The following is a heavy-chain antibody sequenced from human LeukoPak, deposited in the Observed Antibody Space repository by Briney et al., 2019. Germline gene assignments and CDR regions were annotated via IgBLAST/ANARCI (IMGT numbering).Heavy chain of an antibody. CDR3: ASDYYGLRYFDY. D-gene: IGHD3-10*01. V-gene: IGHV1-24*01. CDR1: GYTLTELS. Sequence: ASVTVSCKVSGYTLTELSMHWVRQAPGKGLEWMGGFDPEDGETIYAQKFQGRVTMTEDTSTDTAYMELSSLRSEDTAVYYCASDYYGLRYFDYWGQGTLVTVSS. CDR2: FDPEDGET. J-gene: IGHJ4*02.